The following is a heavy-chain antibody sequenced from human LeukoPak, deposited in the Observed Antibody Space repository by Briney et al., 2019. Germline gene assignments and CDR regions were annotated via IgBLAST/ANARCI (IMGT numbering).Heavy chain of an antibody. CDR1: GLTFSGYD. Sequence: GGSLRLSCAASGLTFSGYDMHWVRQAPGKGPEWVAVMSYGGQNERYADSVKGRFTISRDNAKNSLYLQMSNLRAEDTAVYFCAREGGLDVWGQGATVTVSS. V-gene: IGHV3-30*03. CDR3: AREGGLDV. CDR2: MSYGGQNE. J-gene: IGHJ6*02.